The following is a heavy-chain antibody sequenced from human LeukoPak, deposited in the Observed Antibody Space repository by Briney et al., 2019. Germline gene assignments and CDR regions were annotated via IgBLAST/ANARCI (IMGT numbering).Heavy chain of an antibody. Sequence: ASVKVSCKASGYTFTSYGISWVRQAPGQGLEWMGWLSAYNGNTNYAQKLQGRVTMTTDTSTSTAYMELRSLRSDDTAVYYCARDELRYFDWLSIQFDYWGQGTLVTVSS. CDR1: GYTFTSYG. D-gene: IGHD3-9*01. J-gene: IGHJ4*02. CDR2: LSAYNGNT. V-gene: IGHV1-18*01. CDR3: ARDELRYFDWLSIQFDY.